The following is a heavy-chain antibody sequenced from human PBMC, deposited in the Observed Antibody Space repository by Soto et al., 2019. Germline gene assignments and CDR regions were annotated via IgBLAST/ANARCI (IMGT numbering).Heavy chain of an antibody. CDR1: GGTFSSYA. Sequence: QVQLVQSGAEVKKPGSSVKVSCKASGGTFSSYAISWVRQAPGQGLEWMGGIIPIFGTANYAQKFQGRVTITADESTSTAYMALRSLRSEDTAVYYCALHYGSGSNYYYYGMDVWGQGTTVTVSS. J-gene: IGHJ6*02. V-gene: IGHV1-69*12. D-gene: IGHD3-10*01. CDR3: ALHYGSGSNYYYYGMDV. CDR2: IIPIFGTA.